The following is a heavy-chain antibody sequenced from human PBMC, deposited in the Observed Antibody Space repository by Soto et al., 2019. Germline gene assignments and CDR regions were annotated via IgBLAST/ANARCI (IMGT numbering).Heavy chain of an antibody. CDR1: GGSISSGGYY. Sequence: SETLSLTCTVSGGSISSGGYYWSWIRQHPGKGLEWIGYIYYSGSTYYNPSLKSRVTISVDTSKNQFSLKLSSVTAADTAVYYCARDYRGYCSSTNCAFDIWGQGTMVTVSS. V-gene: IGHV4-31*03. D-gene: IGHD2-2*03. J-gene: IGHJ3*02. CDR3: ARDYRGYCSSTNCAFDI. CDR2: IYYSGST.